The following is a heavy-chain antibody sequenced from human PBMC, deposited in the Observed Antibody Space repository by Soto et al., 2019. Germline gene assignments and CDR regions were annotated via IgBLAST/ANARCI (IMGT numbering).Heavy chain of an antibody. CDR3: AKEQMVYAIPSPSPSGGFDY. CDR2: ISGSGGST. J-gene: IGHJ4*02. D-gene: IGHD2-8*01. V-gene: IGHV3-23*01. CDR1: GFTFSSYA. Sequence: EVQLLESGGGLVQPGGSLRLSCAASGFTFSSYAMSWVRQAPGTGLEWVPAISGSGGSTYYADSVKGRFTISRDNSKNTLYLQMNSLRAEDTAVYYCAKEQMVYAIPSPSPSGGFDYWGQGTLVTVSS.